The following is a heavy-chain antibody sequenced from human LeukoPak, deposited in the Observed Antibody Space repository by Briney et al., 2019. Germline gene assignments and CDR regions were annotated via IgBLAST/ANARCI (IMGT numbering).Heavy chain of an antibody. V-gene: IGHV3-30*02. J-gene: IGHJ4*02. D-gene: IGHD6-19*01. CDR2: IRYDGSDK. CDR1: GFTFSRYG. CDR3: AKIGAVAGHFDY. Sequence: PGGSLRLSCVASGFTFSRYGMHWVRQAPGKGLEWVAFIRYDGSDKSYADSVKGRFTISRDNSKNTLYLQMNSLRAEDTAMYYCAKIGAVAGHFDYWGQGTLVTVSS.